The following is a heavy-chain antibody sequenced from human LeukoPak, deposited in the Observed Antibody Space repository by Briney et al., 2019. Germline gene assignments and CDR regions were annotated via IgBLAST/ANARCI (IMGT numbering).Heavy chain of an antibody. J-gene: IGHJ4*02. CDR3: ARGFVKYQLRNPSFGY. CDR1: GGAFSSYA. D-gene: IGHD2-2*01. V-gene: IGHV1-69*05. Sequence: ASVKVSCKASGGAFSSYAISWVRQAPGQGLEWMGGIIPIFGTANYAQKFQGRVTITTDESTSTAYMELSSLRSEDTAVYYCARGFVKYQLRNPSFGYWGQGTLVTVSS. CDR2: IIPIFGTA.